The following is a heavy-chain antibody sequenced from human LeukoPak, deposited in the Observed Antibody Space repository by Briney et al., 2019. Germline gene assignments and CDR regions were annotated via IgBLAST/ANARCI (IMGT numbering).Heavy chain of an antibody. Sequence: PSETLSLTCTVSGGSISSGSYYWSWIRQPAGKGLEWIGRIYTSGSTNYNPSLKSRVTISVDTSKNQFSLELSSVTAADTAVYYCARARSHCSGGSCYSFFDYYYYYMDVWGKGTTVTVSS. J-gene: IGHJ6*03. V-gene: IGHV4-61*02. CDR1: GGSISSGSYY. CDR2: IYTSGST. D-gene: IGHD2-15*01. CDR3: ARARSHCSGGSCYSFFDYYYYYMDV.